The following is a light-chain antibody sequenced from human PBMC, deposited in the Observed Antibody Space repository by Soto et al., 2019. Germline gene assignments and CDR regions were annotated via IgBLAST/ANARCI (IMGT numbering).Light chain of an antibody. CDR1: RSVRSNS. J-gene: IGKJ4*01. CDR3: QQYDTSPLT. CDR2: GAS. V-gene: IGKV3-20*01. Sequence: EIVLTQSPGALSLSPGERATLSCGASRSVRSNSLAWYQQKPGQAPRLLIYGASSRATGVPDRFSGSGSGTDFTLTISRLEPEDFAVYHCQQYDTSPLTFGGGIKVDIK.